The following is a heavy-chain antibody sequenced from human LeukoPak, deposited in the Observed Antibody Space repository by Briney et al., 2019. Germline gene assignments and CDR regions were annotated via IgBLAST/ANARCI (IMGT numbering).Heavy chain of an antibody. CDR2: INPTDVST. D-gene: IGHD1-26*01. J-gene: IGHJ4*02. CDR3: ARDTTLDY. V-gene: IGHV1-46*01. Sequence: ASVKVSCEASVYTFTSHYIHWVRQARGEGFEWVGRINPTDVSTIYAQKFQGRVALTRDTSTNRLYMDLSRLTYEDTALYYCARDTTLDYWGQATLVIVPS. CDR1: VYTFTSHY.